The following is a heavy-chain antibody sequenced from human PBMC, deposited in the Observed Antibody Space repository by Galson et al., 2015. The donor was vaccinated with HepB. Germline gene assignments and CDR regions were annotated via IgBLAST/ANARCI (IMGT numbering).Heavy chain of an antibody. CDR2: IWYDGSNK. Sequence: SLRLSCAASGFTFSSYGMHWVRQAPGKGLEWVAVIWYDGSNKYYADSVKGRFTISRDNSRNTLYLQMNSLRAEDTAVYYCAKDLTGAFGYWGQRTLVTVSS. CDR3: AKDLTGAFGY. J-gene: IGHJ4*02. D-gene: IGHD7-27*01. V-gene: IGHV3-33*06. CDR1: GFTFSSYG.